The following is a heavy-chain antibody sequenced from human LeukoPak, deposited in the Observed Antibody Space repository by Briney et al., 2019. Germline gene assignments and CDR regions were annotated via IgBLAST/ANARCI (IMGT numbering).Heavy chain of an antibody. J-gene: IGHJ3*02. CDR3: ARRYEDAFDI. V-gene: IGHV4-59*08. CDR1: GGSISSYY. CDR2: IYYSGST. D-gene: IGHD1-14*01. Sequence: SETLSLTCTVSGGSISSYYWSWIRQPPGKGLEWIGYIYYSGSTNYNPSLKSRVTISVDTSKNQFSLKLSSVTAADTAVYYCARRYEDAFDIWGQGTRVTVSS.